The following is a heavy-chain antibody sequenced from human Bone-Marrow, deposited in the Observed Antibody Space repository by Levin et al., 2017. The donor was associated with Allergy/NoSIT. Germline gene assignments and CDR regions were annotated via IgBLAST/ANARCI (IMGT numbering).Heavy chain of an antibody. D-gene: IGHD6-19*01. V-gene: IGHV4-61*01. CDR3: ARENYSSGWYYFDY. J-gene: IGHJ4*02. CDR2: IYYSGST. CDR1: GGSVSSGSYY. Sequence: PSETLSLTCTVSGGSVSSGSYYWSWIRQPPGKGLEWIGYIYYSGSTNYNPSLKSRVTISVDTSKNQFSLKLSSVTAADTAVYYCARENYSSGWYYFDYWGQGTLVTVSS.